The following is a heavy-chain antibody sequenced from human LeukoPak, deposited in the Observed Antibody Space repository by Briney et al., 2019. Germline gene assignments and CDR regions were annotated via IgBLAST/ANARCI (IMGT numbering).Heavy chain of an antibody. CDR1: GYTFSSNSAG. CDR3: ARGGYYGMDV. Sequence: KASQTLSLTCAISGYTFSSNSAGWDWSRQSPSRGLEWLGRTYYRSTWYNDSAVSVKSRITINPDTSKNQFSLQLNSVTPEDTAVYYCARGGYYGMDVWGQGTTVTVSS. J-gene: IGHJ6*02. CDR2: TYYRSTWYN. V-gene: IGHV6-1*01.